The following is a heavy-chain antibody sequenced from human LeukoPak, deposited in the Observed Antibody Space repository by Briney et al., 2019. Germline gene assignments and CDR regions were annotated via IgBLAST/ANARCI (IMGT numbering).Heavy chain of an antibody. CDR2: INTNTGNP. Sequence: ASVKVSCKASGYTFINYGITWVRQAPGQGLEWMGWINTNTGNPTYAQGFTGRFVFSLDTSVSTAYLQISSLKAEDTAVYYCARDRLWFGEGLFDYWGQGTLVTVSS. D-gene: IGHD3-10*01. CDR1: GYTFINYG. V-gene: IGHV7-4-1*02. J-gene: IGHJ4*02. CDR3: ARDRLWFGEGLFDY.